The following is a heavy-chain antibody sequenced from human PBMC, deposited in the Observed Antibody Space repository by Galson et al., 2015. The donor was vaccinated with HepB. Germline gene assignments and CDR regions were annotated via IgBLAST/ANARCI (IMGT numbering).Heavy chain of an antibody. V-gene: IGHV3-48*02. CDR3: ARDPSQAHTIFGVVTVNYYYGMDV. D-gene: IGHD3-3*01. CDR2: ISSSSSTI. CDR1: GFTFSSYS. J-gene: IGHJ6*02. Sequence: SLRLSCAASGFTFSSYSMNWVRQAPGKGLEWVSYISSSSSTIYYADSVKGRFTISRDNAKNSLYLQMNSLRDEDTAVYYCARDPSQAHTIFGVVTVNYYYGMDVWGQGTTVTVSS.